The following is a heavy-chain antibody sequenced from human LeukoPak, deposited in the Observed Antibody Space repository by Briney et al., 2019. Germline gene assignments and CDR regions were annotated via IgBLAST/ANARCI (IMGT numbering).Heavy chain of an antibody. D-gene: IGHD3-3*01. CDR3: ARGRYYDFWSGYYIPHFDY. J-gene: IGHJ4*02. CDR2: INHSGST. CDR1: GGSFSGYY. V-gene: IGHV4-34*01. Sequence: PSETLSLTCAVSGGSFSGYYWSWIRQPPGKGLEWIGEINHSGSTNHNPSLKSRVTISVDTSKNQFSLKLSSVTAADTAVYYCARGRYYDFWSGYYIPHFDYWGQGTLVTVSS.